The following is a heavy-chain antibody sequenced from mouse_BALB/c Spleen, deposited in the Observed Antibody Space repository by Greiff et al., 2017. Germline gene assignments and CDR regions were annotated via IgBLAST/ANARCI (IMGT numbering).Heavy chain of an antibody. V-gene: IGHV5-4*02. J-gene: IGHJ4*01. CDR3: ARDGLPMDY. Sequence: EVKVVESGGGLVKPGGSLKLSCAASGFTFSDYYMYWVRQTPEKRLEWVATISDGGSYTYYPDSVKGRFTISRDNAKNNLYLQMSSLKSEDTAMYYCARDGLPMDYWGQGTSVTVSS. CDR2: ISDGGSYT. CDR1: GFTFSDYY.